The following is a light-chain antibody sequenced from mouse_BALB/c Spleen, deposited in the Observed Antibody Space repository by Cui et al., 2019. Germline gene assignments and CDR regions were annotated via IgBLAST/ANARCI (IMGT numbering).Light chain of an antibody. Sequence: NVLTQSPAIMAASLGQKVTMTCSASSSVSSSYLHWYQQKSGASPKPLIHRTSNLASGAPARFSGSGSGTSYSLTISSVEAEDDATYYCQQWSGYPFTFGSGTKLEIK. CDR2: RTS. J-gene: IGKJ4*01. CDR3: QQWSGYPFT. CDR1: SSVSSSY. V-gene: IGKV4-58*01.